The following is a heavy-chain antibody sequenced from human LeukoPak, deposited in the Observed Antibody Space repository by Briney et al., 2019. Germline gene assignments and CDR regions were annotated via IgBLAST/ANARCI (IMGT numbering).Heavy chain of an antibody. V-gene: IGHV4-30-4*01. CDR2: TYYSGRL. Sequence: SQTLSLTCTVSGGPISSGDYYWSWIRQPPGEGLEWIGYTYYSGRLYYNPSLNNRISISVDTSKNQFSVNLSSVTAADTAVYDCARPYYYDSRIDPWGQGTLVTVSS. CDR3: ARPYYYDSRIDP. D-gene: IGHD3-22*01. CDR1: GGPISSGDYY. J-gene: IGHJ5*02.